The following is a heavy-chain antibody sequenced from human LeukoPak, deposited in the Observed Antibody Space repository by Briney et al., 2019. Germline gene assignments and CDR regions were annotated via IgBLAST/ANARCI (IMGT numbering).Heavy chain of an antibody. D-gene: IGHD3-3*01. CDR3: ARGFRGYYDFWSGYFYRGYYFDY. CDR2: MNPNSGNT. Sequence: ASVKVSCKASGYTFTSYDINWVRQATGQGLEWMGWMNPNSGNTGYAQKFQGRVTMTRNTSISTAYTELSSLRSEDTAVYYCARGFRGYYDFWSGYFYRGYYFDYWGQGTLVTVSS. V-gene: IGHV1-8*01. CDR1: GYTFTSYD. J-gene: IGHJ4*02.